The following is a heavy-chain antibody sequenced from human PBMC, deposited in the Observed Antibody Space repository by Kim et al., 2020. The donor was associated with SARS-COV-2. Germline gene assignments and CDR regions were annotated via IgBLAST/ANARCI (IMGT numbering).Heavy chain of an antibody. D-gene: IGHD3-10*01. V-gene: IGHV3-48*04. CDR1: GFTFSSYS. CDR3: ARVGLNEWFGEFNNYFDY. J-gene: IGHJ4*02. Sequence: GGSLRLSCAASGFTFSSYSMNWVRQAPGKGLEWVSYISSSSSTIYYADSVKGRFTISRDNAKNSLYLQMNSLRAEDTAVYYCARVGLNEWFGEFNNYFDYWGQGTLVTVSS. CDR2: ISSSSSTI.